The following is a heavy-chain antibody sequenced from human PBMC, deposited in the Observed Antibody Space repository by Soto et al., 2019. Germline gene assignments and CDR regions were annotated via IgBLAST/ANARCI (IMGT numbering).Heavy chain of an antibody. V-gene: IGHV3-30*18. J-gene: IGHJ6*02. Sequence: QVQLVESGGGVVQPGRSLRLSCAASGFTFSSYGMHWVRQAPGKGLEWVAGISYDGSNKYYADSVKGRFTISRDNSKNTLYLQMNSLRAEDTAVYYCAKVPSGGYSLYYGMDVWGQGTTVTVSS. D-gene: IGHD1-26*01. CDR3: AKVPSGGYSLYYGMDV. CDR1: GFTFSSYG. CDR2: ISYDGSNK.